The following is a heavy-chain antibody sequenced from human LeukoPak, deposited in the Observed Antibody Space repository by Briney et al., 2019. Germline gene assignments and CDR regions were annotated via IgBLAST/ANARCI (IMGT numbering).Heavy chain of an antibody. CDR2: ISTSSSSSSTI. J-gene: IGHJ6*04. CDR1: GFTFSSYS. D-gene: IGHD3-10*02. CDR3: AELGITMIGGV. Sequence: GGSLRLSCAASGFTFSSYSMNWVRQAAGKGLEWVSYISTSSSSSSTIYYADSVKGRFTISRDNAKNSLYLQMNSLRAEDTAVYYCAELGITMIGGVWGKGTTVTISS. V-gene: IGHV3-48*01.